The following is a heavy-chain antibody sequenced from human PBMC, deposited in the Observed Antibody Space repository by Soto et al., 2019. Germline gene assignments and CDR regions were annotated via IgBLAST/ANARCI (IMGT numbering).Heavy chain of an antibody. V-gene: IGHV4-59*01. CDR3: AAGGSDYYYYYGMDV. CDR2: IYYSGST. D-gene: IGHD3-16*01. CDR1: GGSISSYY. J-gene: IGHJ6*02. Sequence: SETLSLTCTVSGGSISSYYWSWIRQPPGKGLEWIGYIYYSGSTNYNPSLKSRVTISVDTSKNQFSLKLSSVTAADTAVYYCAAGGSDYYYYYGMDVWGQGTTVTVSS.